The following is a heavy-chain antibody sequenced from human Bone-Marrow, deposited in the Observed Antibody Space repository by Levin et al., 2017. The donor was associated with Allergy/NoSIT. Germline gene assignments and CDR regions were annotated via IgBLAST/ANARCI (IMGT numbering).Heavy chain of an antibody. Sequence: SQTLSLTCAVSGGSISGRNWWSWVRQPPGKGLEWIGEIYHSGSTNYNPSLKSRVTISVDESKNQFSLNLRSVTAADTAVYYCARDCSGGSCPSAGYDAFDIWGQGTMVTVSS. CDR3: ARDCSGGSCPSAGYDAFDI. V-gene: IGHV4-4*02. CDR1: GGSISGRNW. CDR2: IYHSGST. D-gene: IGHD2-15*01. J-gene: IGHJ3*02.